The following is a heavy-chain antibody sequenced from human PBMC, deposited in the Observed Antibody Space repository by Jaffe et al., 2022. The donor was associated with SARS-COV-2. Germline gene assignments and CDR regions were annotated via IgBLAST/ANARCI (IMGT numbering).Heavy chain of an antibody. J-gene: IGHJ6*02. CDR1: GFTFSYYS. D-gene: IGHD3-10*01. Sequence: ERQVVESGGGLVKPGGSLRISCEGSGFTFSYYSMNWVRQAPGQGPEWIASISADGSQIYDTDSIKGRFSISRDNAKNSLYLEMNSLRADDTAIYYCARCGGSGSQQGYYGMDVWGRGTTVIVSS. CDR2: ISADGSQI. CDR3: ARCGGSGSQQGYYGMDV. V-gene: IGHV3-21*01.